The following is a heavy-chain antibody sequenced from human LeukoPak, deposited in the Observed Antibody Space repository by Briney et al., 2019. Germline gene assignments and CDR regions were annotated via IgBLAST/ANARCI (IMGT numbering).Heavy chain of an antibody. CDR1: GYTFTSYD. J-gene: IGHJ3*02. CDR2: INPSGGST. V-gene: IGHV1-46*01. CDR3: ARSYHYYDSSGYSMGDTFEI. D-gene: IGHD3-22*01. Sequence: ASVKVSCKASGYTFTSYDINWVRQATGQGLEWMGIINPSGGSTSYAQKFQGRVTMTRDTSISTAYMELSRLRSDDTAVYYCARSYHYYDSSGYSMGDTFEIWGQGTMVTVSS.